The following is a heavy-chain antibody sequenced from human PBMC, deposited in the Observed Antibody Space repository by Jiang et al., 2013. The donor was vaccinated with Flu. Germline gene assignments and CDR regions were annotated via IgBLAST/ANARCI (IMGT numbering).Heavy chain of an antibody. J-gene: IGHJ4*02. V-gene: IGHV2-70*04. Sequence: KPTQTLTLTCTFSGFSLNTPGMRVSWIRQPPGKAPEWLARIDWDDDEFYSPFLRPRLSISKDTSKNQVVLTMTNMDPVDTATYYCVNLENRALTKPIDYWGQGTLVTVSS. CDR1: GFSLNTPGMR. D-gene: IGHD2/OR15-2a*01. CDR2: IDWDDDE. CDR3: VNLENRALTKPIDY.